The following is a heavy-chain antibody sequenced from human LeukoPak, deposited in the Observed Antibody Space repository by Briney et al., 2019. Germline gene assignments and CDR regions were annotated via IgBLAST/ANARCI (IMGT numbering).Heavy chain of an antibody. CDR2: ISGSGGST. CDR1: GFTFSSYA. V-gene: IGHV3-23*01. Sequence: QPGGSLRLSCAASGFTFSSYAMSWVRQAPGKGLEWVSGISGSGGSTYYVDSVMGRFTISRHNSRNTLYLQMNRLRAEDTAVYYCTRVDTVMAYYFDLWGQGTLVTVSS. D-gene: IGHD5-18*01. J-gene: IGHJ4*02. CDR3: TRVDTVMAYYFDL.